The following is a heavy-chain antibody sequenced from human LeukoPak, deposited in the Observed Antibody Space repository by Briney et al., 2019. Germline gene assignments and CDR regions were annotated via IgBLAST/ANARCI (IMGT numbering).Heavy chain of an antibody. CDR3: AKRGYDFWSGYYIDY. Sequence: PGGSLRLSCVASGFTFSSYSMSWVRQAPGKGLEWVSTIPGGSDYTFYSDSVKGRFTISRDNSKNTLYLQMNSLRAEDTAVYYCAKRGYDFWSGYYIDYWGQGTLVTVSS. J-gene: IGHJ4*02. D-gene: IGHD3-3*01. V-gene: IGHV3-23*01. CDR2: IPGGSDYT. CDR1: GFTFSSYS.